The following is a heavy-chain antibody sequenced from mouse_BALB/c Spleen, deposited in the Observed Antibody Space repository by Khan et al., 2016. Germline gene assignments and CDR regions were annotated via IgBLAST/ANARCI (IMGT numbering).Heavy chain of an antibody. Sequence: VQLQQSGAELVRSGASVKLSCTASGFNIKDYYMHWVKQRPEQGLEWIGWIDPENGDTEYAPQFQGKATMTAETSSNPAYLQLRSLTSEDTAGSYCNGNYYFDYWGQGTTLTVSS. J-gene: IGHJ2*01. CDR3: NGNYYFDY. V-gene: IGHV14-4*02. CDR1: GFNIKDYY. D-gene: IGHD2-1*01. CDR2: IDPENGDT.